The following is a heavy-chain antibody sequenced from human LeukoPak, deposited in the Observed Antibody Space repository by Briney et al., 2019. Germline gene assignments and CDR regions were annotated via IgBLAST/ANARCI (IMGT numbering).Heavy chain of an antibody. J-gene: IGHJ3*02. V-gene: IGHV4-31*03. CDR2: IYYSGST. Sequence: SQTLSLTCTVSGGSISSGGYYWSWIRQHPVKGLEWIGYIYYSGSTYYNPSLKSRVTISVDTSKNQFSLKLSSVTAADTAVYYCARAPIVVVPAAIRANAFDIWGQGTMVTVSS. CDR1: GGSISSGGYY. D-gene: IGHD2-2*02. CDR3: ARAPIVVVPAAIRANAFDI.